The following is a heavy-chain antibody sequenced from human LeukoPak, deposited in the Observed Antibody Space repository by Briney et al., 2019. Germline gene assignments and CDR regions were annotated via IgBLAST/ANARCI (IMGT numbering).Heavy chain of an antibody. J-gene: IGHJ1*01. V-gene: IGHV3-23*01. D-gene: IGHD1-1*01. CDR1: GFTFSSYA. CDR2: ISGSGGST. Sequence: GGSLRLSCAASGFTFSSYAMSWVRQAPGKGLEWVSAISGSGGSTYYADSVKGRFTISRDNSKNTLYLQMNSLRAEDTAVYYCAPKRNSEYFQHWGQGTLVTVSS. CDR3: APKRNSEYFQH.